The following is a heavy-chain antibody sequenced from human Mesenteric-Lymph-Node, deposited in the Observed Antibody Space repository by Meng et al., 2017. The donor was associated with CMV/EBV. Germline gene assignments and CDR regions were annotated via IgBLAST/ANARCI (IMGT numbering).Heavy chain of an antibody. CDR3: ARESAGAPFDS. CDR2: TYYRSKWYN. D-gene: IGHD1-26*01. Sequence: ISGDSVSNSIAAWHWIRQSPSRGLEWLGRTYYRSKWYNEYTGSLKSRITINPDTSKNQFSLQLNFVTPEDTAVYYCARESAGAPFDSWGQGTLVTVSS. J-gene: IGHJ5*01. CDR1: GDSVSNSIAA. V-gene: IGHV6-1*01.